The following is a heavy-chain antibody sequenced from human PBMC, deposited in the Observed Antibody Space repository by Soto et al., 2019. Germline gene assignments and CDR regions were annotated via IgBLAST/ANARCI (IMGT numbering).Heavy chain of an antibody. J-gene: IGHJ4*02. CDR2: FYYSEST. D-gene: IGHD3-3*01. Sequence: PSETLSLTCSSSSGSISSSSFYWGWIRHPPGKGLEWIGSFYYSESTYYNPSLKSRVIISVDTSKNQFSLKLSSVTAADTAVYYCATITIFGVVPNYFDYWGQGTLVTVS. CDR1: SGSISSSSFY. V-gene: IGHV4-39*01. CDR3: ATITIFGVVPNYFDY.